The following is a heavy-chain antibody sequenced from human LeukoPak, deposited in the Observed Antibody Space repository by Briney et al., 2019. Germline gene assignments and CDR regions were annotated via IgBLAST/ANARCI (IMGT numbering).Heavy chain of an antibody. CDR1: GFAFNVFG. V-gene: IGHV3-30*02. D-gene: IGHD6-25*01. CDR3: ARKLMSPRLFEY. J-gene: IGHJ4*02. CDR2: IKADGVFT. Sequence: PGGSLRLSCEGSGFAFNVFGLHWIRQAPGKGLEWVAFIKADGVFTNYAEAVKGRFTISRDNSDNTVFLQMESVRPDDTAVYYCARKLMSPRLFEYWGQGTLVTVSS.